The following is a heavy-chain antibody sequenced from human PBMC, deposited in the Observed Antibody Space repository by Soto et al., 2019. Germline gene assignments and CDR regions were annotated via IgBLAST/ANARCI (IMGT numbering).Heavy chain of an antibody. Sequence: SGKGCGTATGYGFTSYFMHWVRQAPGQGLEWMGWINPNNGATHYGLSFQGRVTMTRDTSISTAYMELSSLRSDDTAVYYYDRSGYDYWGQGTLVTVSS. J-gene: IGHJ4*02. CDR1: GYGFTSYF. CDR2: INPNNGAT. CDR3: DRSGYDY. D-gene: IGHD3-22*01. V-gene: IGHV1-2*02.